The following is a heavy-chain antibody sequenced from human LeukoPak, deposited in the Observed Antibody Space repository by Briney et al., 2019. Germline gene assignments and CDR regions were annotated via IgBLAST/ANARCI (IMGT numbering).Heavy chain of an antibody. CDR3: ARQSSIAAAGPLFDY. V-gene: IGHV5-51*01. CDR1: GYSFTSYW. CDR2: IYPGDSDT. Sequence: GESLKISCKGSGYSFTSYWIGWVRQMPGKGLEWMGIIYPGDSDTRYSPSFQGQVTIPADKSISTAYLQWSSLKASDTAMYYCARQSSIAAAGPLFDYWGQGTLVTVSS. J-gene: IGHJ4*02. D-gene: IGHD6-13*01.